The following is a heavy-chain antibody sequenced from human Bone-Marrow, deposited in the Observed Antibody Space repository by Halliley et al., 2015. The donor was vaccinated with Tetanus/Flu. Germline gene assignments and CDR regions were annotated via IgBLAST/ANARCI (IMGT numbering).Heavy chain of an antibody. D-gene: IGHD5-18*01. V-gene: IGHV4-59*01. J-gene: IGHJ4*02. CDR1: GASITSYY. CDR2: IYYRGSS. Sequence: TLSLTCTVSGASITSYYWNWIRQPPGKGLEWIGYIYYRGSSNSNPSLKSRLTISVDTSKNQFSLRLSSVTAADTAVYYCARYRHGYGGIDHWGQGTLVTVPS. CDR3: ARYRHGYGGIDH.